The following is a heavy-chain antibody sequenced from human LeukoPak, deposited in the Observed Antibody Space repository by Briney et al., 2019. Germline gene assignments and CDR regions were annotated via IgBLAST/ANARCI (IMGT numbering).Heavy chain of an antibody. J-gene: IGHJ6*03. CDR3: ARQDLPRGYMDV. V-gene: IGHV5-51*01. Sequence: GESLKTSRNGPGYSFTSYWIGWVRQIPGKGLEWMGINHSDGCDTIYSPSFQGQVTISADKSISTAYLQWSSLKASDTAMYYCARQDLPRGYMDVWGKGTTVTVSS. CDR1: GYSFTSYW. CDR2: NHSDGCDT.